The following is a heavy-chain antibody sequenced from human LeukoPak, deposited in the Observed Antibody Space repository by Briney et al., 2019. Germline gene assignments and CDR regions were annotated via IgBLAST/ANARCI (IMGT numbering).Heavy chain of an antibody. D-gene: IGHD5-12*01. V-gene: IGHV1-2*02. Sequence: AASVKVSCKASGYTFTGYYLHWVRQAPGQGLEWIGWIKGNFGDTYYTENFQGRVTMTRDTSASTAYMELSGLESGDTALYFCARGWKWLHPYGMDVWGQGTTVSLSS. CDR2: IKGNFGDT. J-gene: IGHJ6*02. CDR1: GYTFTGYY. CDR3: ARGWKWLHPYGMDV.